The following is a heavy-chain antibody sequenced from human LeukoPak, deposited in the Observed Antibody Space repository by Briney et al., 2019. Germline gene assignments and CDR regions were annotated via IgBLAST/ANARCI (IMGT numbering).Heavy chain of an antibody. J-gene: IGHJ4*02. Sequence: SETLSLTCTVSGGSISSGGYYWSWIRQHPGKGLEWIGYIYYSGSTYYNPSLKSRVTISVDTSKNQFSLKLSSVTAADTAVYYCARDTMGTTTFDYWGQGTLVTVSS. D-gene: IGHD3-10*01. CDR3: ARDTMGTTTFDY. V-gene: IGHV4-30-4*08. CDR2: IYYSGST. CDR1: GGSISSGGYY.